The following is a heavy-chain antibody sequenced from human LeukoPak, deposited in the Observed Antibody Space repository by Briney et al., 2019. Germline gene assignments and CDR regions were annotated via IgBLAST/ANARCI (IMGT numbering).Heavy chain of an antibody. CDR3: AKDGFSSGWYSRVFDY. J-gene: IGHJ4*02. V-gene: IGHV3-9*01. Sequence: GGSLRLSCAASGFTFDDYAMHWVRQAPGKGLEWVSGISWNSGSIGYADSVKGRFTISRDNAKNSLYLQMNSLRAEDTALYYCAKDGFSSGWYSRVFDYWGQGTLVTVSS. CDR2: ISWNSGSI. CDR1: GFTFDDYA. D-gene: IGHD6-19*01.